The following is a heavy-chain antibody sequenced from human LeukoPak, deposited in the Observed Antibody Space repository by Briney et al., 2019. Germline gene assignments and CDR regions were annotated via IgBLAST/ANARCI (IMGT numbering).Heavy chain of an antibody. CDR3: ASYYYGMDV. CDR1: GGSFSGYY. J-gene: IGHJ6*02. CDR2: INHSGST. V-gene: IGHV4-34*01. Sequence: PSETLSLTCAVYGGSFSGYYWSWIRQPPGKGLEWIGEINHSGSTNYNPSIKSRVTISVDTSKNQFSLKLRSVTAADTAVYYCASYYYGMDVWGQGTTVTVSS.